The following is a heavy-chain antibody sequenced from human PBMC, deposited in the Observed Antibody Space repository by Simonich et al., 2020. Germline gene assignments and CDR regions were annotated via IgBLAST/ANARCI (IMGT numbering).Heavy chain of an antibody. Sequence: QVQLQQWGAGLLKPSETLSLTCAVYGGSFSGYYWSWLRPPPGTGLDWIGEINHSGSTHDNPSLKSRVTISVDTSKNQFSLKLSSVTAADTAVYYCARHLQLGPFDYWGQGTLVTVSS. J-gene: IGHJ4*02. CDR2: INHSGST. CDR1: GGSFSGYY. V-gene: IGHV4-34*01. D-gene: IGHD1-1*01. CDR3: ARHLQLGPFDY.